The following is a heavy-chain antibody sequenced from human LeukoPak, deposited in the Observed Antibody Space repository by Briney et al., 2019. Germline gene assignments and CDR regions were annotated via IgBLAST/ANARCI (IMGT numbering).Heavy chain of an antibody. CDR3: AKSAVQQLALPFEY. Sequence: GGSLRLSCAASGFTFTNYGMHWVRQAPGKGLEWVAFTRYDGSNKYYADSVKGRFTISRDNSKNTLYLQMNSLRAEDTAVYYCAKSAVQQLALPFEYWGQGTLVTVSS. CDR2: TRYDGSNK. CDR1: GFTFTNYG. V-gene: IGHV3-30*02. J-gene: IGHJ4*02. D-gene: IGHD6-13*01.